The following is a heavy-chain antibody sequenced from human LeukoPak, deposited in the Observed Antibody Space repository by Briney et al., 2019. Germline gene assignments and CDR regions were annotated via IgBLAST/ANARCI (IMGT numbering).Heavy chain of an antibody. V-gene: IGHV4-39*07. CDR1: GGSISSSSYY. CDR3: ARAGYSPFYYFDY. D-gene: IGHD2-15*01. J-gene: IGHJ4*02. CDR2: IYYGGST. Sequence: PSETLSLTCSVSGGSISSSSYYWGWIRQPPGKGLEWIGSIYYGGSTYYNPSLKSRVTISVDTSKNQFSLKLSSVTAADTAVYYCARAGYSPFYYFDYWGQGTLVTVSS.